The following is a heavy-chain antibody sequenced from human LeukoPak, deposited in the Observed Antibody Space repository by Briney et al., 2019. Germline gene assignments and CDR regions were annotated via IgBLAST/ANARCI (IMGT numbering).Heavy chain of an antibody. CDR3: AKRYISWYLDY. Sequence: GGSLRLSCAASGFTFSGYWMSWVRQAPGKGLEWVSAISGSGSSTYYADSVKGRFTISRDNSKNTVTLQLNSLRAEDTAVYYCAKRYISWYLDYWGQGTLVTVSS. V-gene: IGHV3-23*01. J-gene: IGHJ4*02. D-gene: IGHD4-23*01. CDR2: ISGSGSST. CDR1: GFTFSGYW.